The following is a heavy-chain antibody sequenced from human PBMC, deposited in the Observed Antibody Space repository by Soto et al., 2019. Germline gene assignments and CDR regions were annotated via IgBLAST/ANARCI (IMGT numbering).Heavy chain of an antibody. CDR1: GFTFNNYA. J-gene: IGHJ4*02. D-gene: IGHD3-16*01. CDR3: ARAGGRYDWGTPTFDY. Sequence: GGSLRLSCAASGFTFNNYAMSWVRQAPGKGLEWVSAISGSGGSRYYADSVKGRFTVSRDNSKNTLYLQMNSLRAEDTAVYYCARAGGRYDWGTPTFDYWGQGTLVTVSS. CDR2: ISGSGGSR. V-gene: IGHV3-23*01.